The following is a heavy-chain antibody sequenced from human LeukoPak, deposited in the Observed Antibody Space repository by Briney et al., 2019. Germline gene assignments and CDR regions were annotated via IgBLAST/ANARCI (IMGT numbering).Heavy chain of an antibody. CDR3: ASYGSGSYNWFDP. J-gene: IGHJ5*02. CDR1: GGSISSGGYS. Sequence: SQTLSLTCAVSGGSISSGGYSWSWIRQPPGKGLEWIGYIYHSGSTYYNPSLKSRVTTSVDRSKNQFSLKLSSVTAADTAVYYCASYGSGSYNWFDPWGQGTLVTVSS. CDR2: IYHSGST. V-gene: IGHV4-30-2*01. D-gene: IGHD3-10*01.